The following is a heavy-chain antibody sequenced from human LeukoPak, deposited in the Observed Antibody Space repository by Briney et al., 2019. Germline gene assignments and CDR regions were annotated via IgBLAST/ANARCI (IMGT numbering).Heavy chain of an antibody. CDR2: IYPGDSDT. Sequence: GESLKISCKGSGYSFTSYWIGWVRQMPGKGLEWMGIIYPGDSDTRYSPSFQGQVTISADKSISTAYLQWSSLKASDTAMYYCARPQYDSSGYSPHDYWGQGTLVTVSS. CDR3: ARPQYDSSGYSPHDY. CDR1: GYSFTSYW. D-gene: IGHD3-22*01. J-gene: IGHJ4*02. V-gene: IGHV5-51*01.